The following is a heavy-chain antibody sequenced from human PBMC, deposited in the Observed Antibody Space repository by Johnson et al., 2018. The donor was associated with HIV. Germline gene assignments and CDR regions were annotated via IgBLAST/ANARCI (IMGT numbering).Heavy chain of an antibody. CDR3: ARGPPMMVVVFGAFHI. D-gene: IGHD3-22*01. Sequence: VLLVESGGGLIQPGGSLRLSCAASDFTVSGNYMSWVRQAPGKGLEWVSLIHSGGTTFYADSVKGRFTISRDNSKNTLYLQMNSLRAEDTAVYYCARGPPMMVVVFGAFHIWGQGTMVTVSS. CDR1: DFTVSGNY. V-gene: IGHV3-66*03. J-gene: IGHJ3*02. CDR2: IHSGGTT.